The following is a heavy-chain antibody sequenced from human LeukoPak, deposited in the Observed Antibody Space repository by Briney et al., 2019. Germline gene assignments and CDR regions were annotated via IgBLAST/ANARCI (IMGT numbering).Heavy chain of an antibody. D-gene: IGHD5-12*01. CDR2: INTNTGNP. CDR3: ARDGYSGYYFDY. J-gene: IGHJ4*02. Sequence: FTFTSYAMNWVRQAGGQXLXGVGWINTNTGNPTYAQGFTGRFVFSLDTTVSTAYLQISSLKAEDTAVYYCARDGYSGYYFDYWGQGTLVTVSS. CDR1: FTFTSYA. V-gene: IGHV7-4-1*02.